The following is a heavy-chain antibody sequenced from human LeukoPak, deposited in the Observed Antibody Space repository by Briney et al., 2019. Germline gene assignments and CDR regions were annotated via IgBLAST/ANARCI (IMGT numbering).Heavy chain of an antibody. CDR2: IYYSGST. Sequence: SETLSLTCTVSGGSISSYYWSWIRQPPGKGLEWIGYIYYSGSTNYNPSLKSRVTISVDTSKNQFSLKLSSVTAADTAVYYCAREVRSSWYFDYWGQGALVTVSS. D-gene: IGHD6-13*01. CDR1: GGSISSYY. CDR3: AREVRSSWYFDY. V-gene: IGHV4-59*01. J-gene: IGHJ4*02.